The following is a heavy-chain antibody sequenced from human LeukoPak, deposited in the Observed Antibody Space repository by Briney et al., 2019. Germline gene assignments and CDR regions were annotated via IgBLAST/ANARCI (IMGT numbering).Heavy chain of an antibody. Sequence: GGSLRLSCAASGFTFSSYSMNWVRQAPGKGLEWVSSISSSSSYIYYAASVKGRFTISRDNAKNSLYLQMNSLRAEDTAVYYCARDRPDIVATFDYWGQGTLVTVSS. J-gene: IGHJ4*02. CDR1: GFTFSSYS. CDR3: ARDRPDIVATFDY. D-gene: IGHD5-12*01. CDR2: ISSSSSYI. V-gene: IGHV3-21*01.